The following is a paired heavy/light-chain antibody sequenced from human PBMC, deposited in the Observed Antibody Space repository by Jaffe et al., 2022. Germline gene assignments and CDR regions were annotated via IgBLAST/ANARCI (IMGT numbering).Light chain of an antibody. Sequence: DIVMTQSPDSLAVSLGERATINCKSSRSVLYSSNNKYYLAWYQQKPGQPPKLLIYWASTRESGVPDRFSGSGSGTDFTLTLSSLQAEDVAVYYCQQYYTTPYTFGQGTKLEIK. V-gene: IGKV4-1*01. CDR1: RSVLYSSNNKYY. CDR2: WAS. J-gene: IGKJ2*01. CDR3: QQYYTTPYT.
Heavy chain of an antibody. CDR2: IYNTGSP. V-gene: IGHV4-59*01. CDR1: GGSISTYY. D-gene: IGHD3-22*01. Sequence: QVQLQESGPGMVKPSATLSLSCTVSGGSISTYYWSWIRQPPGRGLEWIGYIYNTGSPNYNPSLKSRVTISVDTSKNQFSLKLSSVTAADTAVYYCARATPDSSGYLYPGPNWAFDIWGQGTMVTVSS. J-gene: IGHJ3*02. CDR3: ARATPDSSGYLYPGPNWAFDI.